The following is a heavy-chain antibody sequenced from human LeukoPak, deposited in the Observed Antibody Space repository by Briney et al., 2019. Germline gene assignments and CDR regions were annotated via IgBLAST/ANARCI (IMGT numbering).Heavy chain of an antibody. Sequence: PSETLSLTCTVSGGSISSSSYYWGWIRQPPGKGLEWTGSIYYSGSTYYNPSLKSRVTISVDTSKNQFSLKLSSVTAADTAVYHCAREFDYWGQGTLVTVSS. V-gene: IGHV4-39*01. CDR3: AREFDY. CDR1: GGSISSSSYY. J-gene: IGHJ4*02. CDR2: IYYSGST.